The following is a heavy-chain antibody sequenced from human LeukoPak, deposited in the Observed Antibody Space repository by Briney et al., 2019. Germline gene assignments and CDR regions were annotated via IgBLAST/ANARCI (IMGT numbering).Heavy chain of an antibody. CDR2: IIPIFGTA. CDR1: GGTFSSYA. V-gene: IGHV1-69*06. J-gene: IGHJ4*02. D-gene: IGHD5-18*01. CDR3: AREGYSYGYDY. Sequence: SVKVSCKASGGTFSSYAISWVRQAPGQGLEWMGGIIPIFGTANYAQKFQGRVTITADKSTSSAYMELSSLRSEDTAVYYCAREGYSYGYDYWGQGTLVTVSS.